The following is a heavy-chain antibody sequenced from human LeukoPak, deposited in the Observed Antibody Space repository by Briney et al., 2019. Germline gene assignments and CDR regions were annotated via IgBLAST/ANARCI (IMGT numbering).Heavy chain of an antibody. CDR1: NGPINTYQ. V-gene: IGHV4-59*04. J-gene: IGHJ4*02. CDR2: IYYIGST. CDR3: ARRSYNSPFRY. D-gene: IGHD5-24*01. Sequence: SETLSLTCTVSNGPINTYQWSWIRQPPGKGLEWIGSIYYIGSTYYNPSLKSRVTISVDTSKNHFSLNLRSVTAADTAVYYCARRSYNSPFRYWGQGTPVTVSS.